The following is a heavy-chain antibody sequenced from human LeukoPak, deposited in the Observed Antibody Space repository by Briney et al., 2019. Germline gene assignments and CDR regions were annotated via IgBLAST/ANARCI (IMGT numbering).Heavy chain of an antibody. CDR3: ARDEYDILTGYCP. CDR1: GGSFSGYY. J-gene: IGHJ5*02. Sequence: PSETLSLTCAVYGGSFSGYYWSWIRQPPGKGLEWIGEINHSGSTNYNPSLKSRVTISVDTSKNQFSLKLSSVTAADTAVYYCARDEYDILTGYCPWGQGTLVTVSS. V-gene: IGHV4-34*01. D-gene: IGHD3-9*01. CDR2: INHSGST.